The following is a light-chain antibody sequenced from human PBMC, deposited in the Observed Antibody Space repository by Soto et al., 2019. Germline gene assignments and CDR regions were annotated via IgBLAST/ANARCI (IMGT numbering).Light chain of an antibody. V-gene: IGKV3-20*01. J-gene: IGKJ1*01. CDR2: GAS. CDR3: QQYGSSSWP. Sequence: EIVLTQSPGTLSLSPGERATLSCRASQSVSSSYLAGYQQKPGQAPRLLIYGASSRATGIPDRFSGSGSGTDFTLTVSRLEPDDFAVYYCQQYGSSSWPFGQGTKGEIK. CDR1: QSVSSSY.